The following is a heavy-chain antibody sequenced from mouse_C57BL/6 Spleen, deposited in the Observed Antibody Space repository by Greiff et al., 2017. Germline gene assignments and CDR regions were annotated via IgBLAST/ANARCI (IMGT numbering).Heavy chain of an antibody. D-gene: IGHD2-4*01. Sequence: EVKVVESGGGLVKPGGSLKLSCAASGFTFSSYTMSWVRQTPEKRLEWVATIRGGGGNTYYPDSVKGRFTISRDNAKNTLYLQMSSLRSEDTALYYCARPIYYDYGYYFDYWGQGTTLTVSS. V-gene: IGHV5-9*01. CDR2: IRGGGGNT. CDR1: GFTFSSYT. J-gene: IGHJ2*01. CDR3: ARPIYYDYGYYFDY.